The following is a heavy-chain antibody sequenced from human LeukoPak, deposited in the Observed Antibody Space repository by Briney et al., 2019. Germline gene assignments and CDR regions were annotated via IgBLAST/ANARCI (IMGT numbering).Heavy chain of an antibody. CDR3: ARARSSGYSSEYFQH. Sequence: GGSLRLSCVASGFTFSDYAMKWVRRAPGKGPEWISYISSSSKTIHYADSVKGRFTISRDNAKNSLYLQMNSLRAEDTAVYYCARARSSGYSSEYFQHWGQGTLVTVSS. J-gene: IGHJ1*01. D-gene: IGHD3-22*01. CDR2: ISSSSKTI. CDR1: GFTFSDYA. V-gene: IGHV3-48*04.